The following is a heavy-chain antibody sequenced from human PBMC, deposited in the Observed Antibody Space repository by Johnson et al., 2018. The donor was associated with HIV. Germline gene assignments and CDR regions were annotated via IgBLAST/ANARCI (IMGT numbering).Heavy chain of an antibody. CDR3: ARGAPPTWYSSSWRGGAFDI. J-gene: IGHJ3*02. CDR1: GFTFSSYA. V-gene: IGHV3-30*04. D-gene: IGHD6-13*01. CDR2: ISYDGSNK. Sequence: QVQLVESVGGVVQPGRSLRLSCAASGFTFSSYAMHWVRQAPGKGLEWVAVISYDGSNKYYADSVKGRFTISRDNSKNTLYLQMNSLRAEDTAVYYCARGAPPTWYSSSWRGGAFDIWGQGTMVTVSS.